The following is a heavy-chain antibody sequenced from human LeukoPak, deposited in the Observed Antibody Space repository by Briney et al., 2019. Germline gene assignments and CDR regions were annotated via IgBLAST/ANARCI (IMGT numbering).Heavy chain of an antibody. CDR2: ISGSGGST. CDR1: GFTFSSYA. V-gene: IGHV3-23*01. Sequence: SGGSLRLSCAASGFTFSSYAMSWVRQAPGKGLEWVSPISGSGGSTYYADSVKGRFTISRDNSKNTLYLQMNSLRAEDTAVYYCAKDRFSLPDAFDIWGQGTMVTVSS. D-gene: IGHD2-15*01. CDR3: AKDRFSLPDAFDI. J-gene: IGHJ3*02.